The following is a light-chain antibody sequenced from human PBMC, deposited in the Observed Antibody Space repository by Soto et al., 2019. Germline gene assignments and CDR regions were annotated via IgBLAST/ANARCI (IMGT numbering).Light chain of an antibody. CDR2: DAS. V-gene: IGKV1-5*01. Sequence: DIQMTQCPATLSASXXXXXTXTXRASQSISSWLAWYQQKPGKAPKLLIYDASSLESGVPSRFSGSGSGTEFTLTISSLQPDDFATYYCQHYNSYSRTFGQGTKVDIK. CDR3: QHYNSYSRT. J-gene: IGKJ1*01. CDR1: QSISSW.